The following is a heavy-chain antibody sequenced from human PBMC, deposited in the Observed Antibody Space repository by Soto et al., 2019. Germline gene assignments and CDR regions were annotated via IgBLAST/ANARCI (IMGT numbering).Heavy chain of an antibody. V-gene: IGHV3-23*01. CDR2: ISGSDGTT. CDR1: GFTFSTYA. CDR3: AKGFTPTYSGSYCAF. J-gene: IGHJ4*02. Sequence: GGSLRLSCVASGFTFSTYAMYWVRQAPGKGLEWVSAISGSDGTTSYVDSVKGRFTISRDNSKNTLCLQMNRLGAEDTAIYYCAKGFTPTYSGSYCAFWGQGTQVTVSS. D-gene: IGHD1-26*01.